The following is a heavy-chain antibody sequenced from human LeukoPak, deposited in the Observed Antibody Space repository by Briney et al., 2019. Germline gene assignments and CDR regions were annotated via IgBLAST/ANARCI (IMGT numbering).Heavy chain of an antibody. CDR1: GFTFSSYH. Sequence: GGSLRLSCAASGFTFSSYHINWVRQAPGKGLVWVSSISSSSSYIYYADSVKGRFTISRDNAKNSLYLQMNSLRAEDTAVYYCARDRDGVDYWGQGTLVTVSS. CDR2: ISSSSSYI. CDR3: ARDRDGVDY. D-gene: IGHD5-24*01. V-gene: IGHV3-21*01. J-gene: IGHJ4*02.